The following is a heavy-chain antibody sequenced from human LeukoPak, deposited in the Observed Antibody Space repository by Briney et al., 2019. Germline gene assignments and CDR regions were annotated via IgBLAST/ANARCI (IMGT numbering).Heavy chain of an antibody. CDR2: FYYSGTT. CDR1: GGSISSYY. J-gene: IGHJ4*02. CDR3: ARGVYIAAAQYGY. D-gene: IGHD6-13*01. V-gene: IGHV4-59*01. Sequence: SETLSLTCTVSGGSISSYYWSWIRQPPGKGLEWIGYFYYSGTTNYNPSLKSRVTISVDTSKNQFSLKLSSVTAADTAVYYCARGVYIAAAQYGYWGQGTLVTVSS.